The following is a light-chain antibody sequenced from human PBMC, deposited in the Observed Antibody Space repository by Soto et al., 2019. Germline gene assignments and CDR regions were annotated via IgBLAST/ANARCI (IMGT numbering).Light chain of an antibody. Sequence: VMTQSPANMSVSPGERVTLSCRASQNVATYVAWYQQKRGQAPRLLIYASSTRATDIPATFSGSGSGTQFSLTISSLQSEDSAVYYCQQDYLWGLSFGGGTKVEI. CDR1: QNVATY. V-gene: IGKV3D-15*01. CDR3: QQDYLWGLS. J-gene: IGKJ4*01. CDR2: ASS.